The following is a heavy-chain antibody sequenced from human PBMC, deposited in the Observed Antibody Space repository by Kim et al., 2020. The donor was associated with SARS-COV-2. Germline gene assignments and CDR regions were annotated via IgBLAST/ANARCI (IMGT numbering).Heavy chain of an antibody. CDR2: IFSGGTT. D-gene: IGHD2-15*01. CDR3: ARGRHSFNDNCYGL. J-gene: IGHJ5*02. V-gene: IGHV3-66*01. Sequence: GGSLRLSCAASGLTVSNNYMRWVCQAPGKGLEWVSLIFSGGTTYYADSVKGRFTISRDSSKNTLYLQMNSLGVEETAVYYCARGRHSFNDNCYGLWGQGTLVTVSS. CDR1: GLTVSNNY.